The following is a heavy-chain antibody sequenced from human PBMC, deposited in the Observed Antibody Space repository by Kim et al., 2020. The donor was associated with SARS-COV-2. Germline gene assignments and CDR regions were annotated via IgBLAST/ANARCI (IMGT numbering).Heavy chain of an antibody. D-gene: IGHD3-16*02. CDR3: AGDRDYRCDL. CDR2: ISTHSGYT. V-gene: IGHV1-18*01. Sequence: ASVKVSCKTSGYTFTTYGLSWVRQAPGQGLEWMGWISTHSGYTKYAQKFQDRVTLTKDTSTSTAYIELRSLISEDTAGYFCAGDRDYRCDLWGQGTLATVSS. J-gene: IGHJ5*02. CDR1: GYTFTTYG.